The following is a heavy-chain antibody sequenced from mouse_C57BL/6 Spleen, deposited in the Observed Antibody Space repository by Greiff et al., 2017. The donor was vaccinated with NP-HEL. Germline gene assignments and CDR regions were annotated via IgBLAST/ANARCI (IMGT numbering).Heavy chain of an antibody. CDR2: ISSGSSTI. CDR1: GFTFSDYG. D-gene: IGHD4-1*01. CDR3: ARMGLGPFAY. J-gene: IGHJ3*01. Sequence: EVQLVESGGGLVKPGGSLKLSCAASGFTFSDYGMHWVRQAPEKGLEWVAYISSGSSTIYYADTVKGRFTISRDNAKNTLFLQMTSLRSEDTAMYYCARMGLGPFAYWGQGTLVTVSA. V-gene: IGHV5-17*01.